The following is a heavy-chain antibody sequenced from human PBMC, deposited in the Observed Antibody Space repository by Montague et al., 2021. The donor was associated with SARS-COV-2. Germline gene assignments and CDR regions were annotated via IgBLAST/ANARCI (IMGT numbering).Heavy chain of an antibody. CDR2: TYYRSMWKS. CDR1: GDSVSSHSAT. J-gene: IGHJ4*02. Sequence: CAISGDSVSSHSATWNWIRQSPSRGLEWLGRTYYRSMWKSDYARXVKSRIAVNPDTSKNQFSLQLSSVTPEDPALYYCVRGIEAAGSYDYWGQGTLVTVSS. D-gene: IGHD6-13*01. V-gene: IGHV6-1*01. CDR3: VRGIEAAGSYDY.